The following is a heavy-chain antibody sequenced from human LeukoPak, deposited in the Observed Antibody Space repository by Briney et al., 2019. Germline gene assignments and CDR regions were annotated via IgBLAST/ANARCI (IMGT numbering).Heavy chain of an antibody. Sequence: SYYWXWIRQPPGXGLEWIGYIYYSGSANYNPSLKSRVTISVDTSKNHFSLKLSSVTAADTAVYYCARATDPFYSSSGAIWGQGTMVTVSS. CDR2: IYYSGSA. D-gene: IGHD6-13*01. CDR3: ARATDPFYSSSGAI. CDR1: SYY. V-gene: IGHV4-59*01. J-gene: IGHJ3*02.